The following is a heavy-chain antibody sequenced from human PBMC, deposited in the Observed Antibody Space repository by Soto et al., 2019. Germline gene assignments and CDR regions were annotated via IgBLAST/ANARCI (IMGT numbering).Heavy chain of an antibody. CDR2: IYYTGST. CDR3: ARGRHWLDY. V-gene: IGHV4-59*01. Sequence: QVQLQESGPGLVKPSETLSLTRTVSGGSISNYYWSWIRQPPGKGLEWIGYIYYTGSTNYNPSLKSRVTISVDTSENQFSLRLSSVTAADTAIYYCARGRHWLDYWGQGTLVTVSS. J-gene: IGHJ4*02. D-gene: IGHD6-19*01. CDR1: GGSISNYY.